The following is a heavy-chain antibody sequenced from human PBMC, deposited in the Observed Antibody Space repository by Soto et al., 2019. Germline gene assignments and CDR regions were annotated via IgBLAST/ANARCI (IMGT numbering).Heavy chain of an antibody. CDR2: ISGSGGST. Sequence: GGSLRLSCAASGFTFSSYAMSWVRQAPGKGLEWVSAISGSGGSTYYADSVKGRFTISRDNSKNTLYLQMNSLRAEDTAVYYCAKDLLNDFWSGYPQPHDYWGQGTLVTVSS. D-gene: IGHD3-3*01. CDR3: AKDLLNDFWSGYPQPHDY. V-gene: IGHV3-23*01. J-gene: IGHJ4*02. CDR1: GFTFSSYA.